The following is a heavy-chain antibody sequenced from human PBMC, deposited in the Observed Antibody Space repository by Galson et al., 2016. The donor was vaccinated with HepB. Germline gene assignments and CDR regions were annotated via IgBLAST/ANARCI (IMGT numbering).Heavy chain of an antibody. J-gene: IGHJ4*02. V-gene: IGHV3-23*01. CDR2: ITGSGSTS. D-gene: IGHD5-12*01. CDR1: GFTFSNYA. Sequence: SLRLSCAASGFTFSNYAMTWVRQAPGKGLEWVSAITGSGSTSYYADSVKGRFTISRDNSKNTLFLQMSSLRVGDTAVYYCAKPLQIVATIAYFDHWGQGALVTVSS. CDR3: AKPLQIVATIAYFDH.